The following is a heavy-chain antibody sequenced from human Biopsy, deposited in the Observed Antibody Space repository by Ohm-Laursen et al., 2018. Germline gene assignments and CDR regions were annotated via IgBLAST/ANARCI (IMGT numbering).Heavy chain of an antibody. CDR1: GYSISTAYY. J-gene: IGHJ4*02. CDR2: IYHIGST. V-gene: IGHV4-38-2*02. D-gene: IGHD6-19*01. CDR3: ARDGSVPGFPMSFDY. Sequence: SETLSLTCSVSGYSISTAYYWAWIRQPPGKGLGWIASIYHIGSTNYNPSLKSRVSISVDTSKNQFSLRLTSVTAADTAVYYCARDGSVPGFPMSFDYWGQGTLVTVSS.